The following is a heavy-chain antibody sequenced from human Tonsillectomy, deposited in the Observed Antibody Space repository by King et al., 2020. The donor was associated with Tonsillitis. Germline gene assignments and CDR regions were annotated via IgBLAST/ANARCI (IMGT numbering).Heavy chain of an antibody. CDR1: GGPISSSSYY. D-gene: IGHD1-26*01. CDR2: IYYSGST. Sequence: LQLQESGPGLVKPSETLSLTCTVSGGPISSSSYYWGWIRQPPGKGLEWIGSIYYSGSTNYNPSLKSRVTISVDTSKNQFSLKLRSVTAADTAGYHCAGRYSGSYWPLEYYFDYWGQGTLVTVSS. J-gene: IGHJ4*02. CDR3: AGRYSGSYWPLEYYFDY. V-gene: IGHV4-39*01.